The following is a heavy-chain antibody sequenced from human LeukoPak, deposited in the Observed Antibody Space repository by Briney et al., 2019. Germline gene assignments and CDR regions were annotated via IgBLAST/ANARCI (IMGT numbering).Heavy chain of an antibody. CDR2: MNPNSGNT. J-gene: IGHJ5*02. CDR3: ASTLGSSWVNWFDP. CDR1: GCTFTSYD. Sequence: ASVKVSCKASGCTFTSYDINWVRQATGQGLEWMGWMNPNSGNTGYAQKFQGRVTITRNTSISTAYTELSSLRSEDTAVYYCASTLGSSWVNWFDPWGQGTLVTVSS. D-gene: IGHD6-13*01. V-gene: IGHV1-8*03.